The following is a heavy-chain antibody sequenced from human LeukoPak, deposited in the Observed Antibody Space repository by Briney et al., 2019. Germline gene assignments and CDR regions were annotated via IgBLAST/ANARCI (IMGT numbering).Heavy chain of an antibody. CDR1: GFSFSNLG. D-gene: IGHD1-26*01. V-gene: IGHV3-30*18. Sequence: GRSLRLSCAASGFSFSNLGMHWVRQAPGKGLEWVATISYDGGNEYYADSVKGRFTISRDNSKNTVYLQMNSLRAEDTAVIYCAKDIEGATDYAMDVWGQGTTVTVSS. CDR2: ISYDGGNE. J-gene: IGHJ6*02. CDR3: AKDIEGATDYAMDV.